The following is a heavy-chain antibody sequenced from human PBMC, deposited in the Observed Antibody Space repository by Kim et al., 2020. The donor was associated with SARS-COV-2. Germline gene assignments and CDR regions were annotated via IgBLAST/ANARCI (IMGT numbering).Heavy chain of an antibody. V-gene: IGHV4-4*02. Sequence: TNYNPSLKSRVTISVDKSKNHFSLNLNSVTAADTAVYYCSGSTGWYRLDYWGQGTLVTVSS. CDR2: T. D-gene: IGHD6-19*01. J-gene: IGHJ4*02. CDR3: SGSTGWYRLDY.